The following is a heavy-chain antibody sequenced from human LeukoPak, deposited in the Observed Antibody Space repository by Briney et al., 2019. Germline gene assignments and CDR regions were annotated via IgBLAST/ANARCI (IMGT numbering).Heavy chain of an antibody. J-gene: IGHJ4*02. CDR3: ARVRYDSSGYRGFDY. CDR2: ISSRGSTI. V-gene: IGHV3-48*04. CDR1: GFTFSTYW. D-gene: IGHD3-22*01. Sequence: QAGGSLRLSCAASGFTFSTYWMSWVRQAPGKGLEWVSYISSRGSTIYYADSVKGRFTISRDNAKDSLYLQMNSLTAEDTAVYYCARVRYDSSGYRGFDYWGQGTLVTVSS.